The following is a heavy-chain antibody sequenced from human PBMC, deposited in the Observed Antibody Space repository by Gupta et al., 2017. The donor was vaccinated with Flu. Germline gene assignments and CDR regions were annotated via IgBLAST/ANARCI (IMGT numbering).Heavy chain of an antibody. D-gene: IGHD3-22*01. Sequence: VQLQQSGPGLVKPSETLSLTCALSGISSSSFDWSWIRLTPGRGQAWIGYVLSSGSPNYTPFLKSRVNISVDTSKNQFSLKLTSVTAADTAMYYGARNYFDSCGWSPWDYWGQGTLVTVSS. CDR3: ARNYFDSCGWSPWDY. J-gene: IGHJ4*02. CDR1: GISSSSFD. CDR2: VLSSGSP. V-gene: IGHV4-59*08.